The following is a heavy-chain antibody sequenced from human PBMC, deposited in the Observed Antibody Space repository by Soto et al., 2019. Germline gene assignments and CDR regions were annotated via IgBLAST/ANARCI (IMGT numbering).Heavy chain of an antibody. V-gene: IGHV3-23*01. D-gene: IGHD3-3*01. J-gene: IGHJ6*03. CDR3: AKDSYDFWSGYYRSPRSDYYYYYMDV. CDR1: GFTFSSYA. Sequence: EVQLLESGGGLVQPGGSLRLSCAASGFTFSSYAMSWVRQAPGKGLEWVSAISGSGGSTYYADSVKGRFTISRDNSKSTLYLQMNSLRAEDTAVYYCAKDSYDFWSGYYRSPRSDYYYYYMDVWGKGTTVTVSS. CDR2: ISGSGGST.